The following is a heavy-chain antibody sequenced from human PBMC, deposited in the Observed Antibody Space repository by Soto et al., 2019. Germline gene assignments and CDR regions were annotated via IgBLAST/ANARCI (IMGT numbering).Heavy chain of an antibody. CDR1: GFTFSSYA. CDR2: ISGSGGNT. D-gene: IGHD2-21*01. V-gene: IGHV3-23*01. Sequence: EVQLLESGGGLVQPGGSLRLSCAPSGFTFSSYAMSWVRQAPGKGLEWVSAISGSGGNTYYADSVKGRFTISRDNSKNTLCLHMNRLRVVDTAVYYCANDLGMGDGRCFDCWGQGTLVTVSS. CDR3: ANDLGMGDGRCFDC. J-gene: IGHJ4*02.